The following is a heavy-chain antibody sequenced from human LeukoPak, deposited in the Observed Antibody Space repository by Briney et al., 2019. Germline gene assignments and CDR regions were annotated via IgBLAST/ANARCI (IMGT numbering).Heavy chain of an antibody. Sequence: SETLSLTCAVYGGSFSGYYWSWIRQPPGKGLEWIGEINHSGSTNYNPSLKSRVTISVDTSKNQFSLKLSSVTAADTAVYYCASYGDYNWFDPGGQEPLVTVSS. CDR2: INHSGST. V-gene: IGHV4-34*01. J-gene: IGHJ5*02. D-gene: IGHD4-17*01. CDR1: GGSFSGYY. CDR3: ASYGDYNWFDP.